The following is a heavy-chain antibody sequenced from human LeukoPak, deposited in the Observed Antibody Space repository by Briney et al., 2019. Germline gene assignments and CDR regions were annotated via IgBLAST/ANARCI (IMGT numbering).Heavy chain of an antibody. J-gene: IGHJ6*02. CDR1: GVTFSTCW. Sequence: GGSLRLSCAASGVTFSTCWMHWVRQAPGKGLVWVSGMNSDGSGTSYADSVKGRFTISRGNAKNTLSLQVNSLRAEDTAVYFCARGRYYGMDVWGQGTTVTVSS. CDR2: MNSDGSGT. V-gene: IGHV3-74*01. CDR3: ARGRYYGMDV.